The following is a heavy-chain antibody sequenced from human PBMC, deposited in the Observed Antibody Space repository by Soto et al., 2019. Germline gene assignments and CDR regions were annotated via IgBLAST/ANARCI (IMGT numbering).Heavy chain of an antibody. CDR3: ARVVVAGFVNYYGMDV. J-gene: IGHJ6*02. CDR2: IIPLFRTT. CDR1: GGTFTSYA. Sequence: QVQLMQSGAEVKKPGSSVKVCCKASGGTFTSYAITWVRQAPGQGLEWTGGIIPLFRTTNYAQKIQGRVTITADKSTSTADRELSSLTSEDTAVYYCARVVVAGFVNYYGMDVWGQGTTVTVSS. V-gene: IGHV1-69*06. D-gene: IGHD2-15*01.